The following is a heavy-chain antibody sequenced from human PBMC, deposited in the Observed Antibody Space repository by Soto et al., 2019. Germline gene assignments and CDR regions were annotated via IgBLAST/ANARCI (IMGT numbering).Heavy chain of an antibody. CDR1: GFTFSSYA. V-gene: IGHV3-30-3*01. Sequence: GGSLRLSCAASGFTFSSYAMHWVRQAPGKGLEWVAVISYDGSNKYYADSVKGRFTISRDNSKNTLYLQMNSLRAEDTAVYYCARDVAAAGVYHYYYYGMDVWGQGTTVTVSS. CDR2: ISYDGSNK. J-gene: IGHJ6*02. D-gene: IGHD6-13*01. CDR3: ARDVAAAGVYHYYYYGMDV.